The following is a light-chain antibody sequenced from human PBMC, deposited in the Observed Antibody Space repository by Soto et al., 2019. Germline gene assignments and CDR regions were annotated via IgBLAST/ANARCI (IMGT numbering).Light chain of an antibody. V-gene: IGKV3D-15*01. Sequence: EIVMTQSPATLSVSPGERATLSCRASQSVNIYLAWYQQKPGQAPRLLIFGASYRAYGIPARFSGSGSGTEFNLTISSLQSEDFAVYFCQQDDDWLRLTFGGGTKVEIK. CDR2: GAS. CDR3: QQDDDWLRLT. J-gene: IGKJ4*01. CDR1: QSVNIY.